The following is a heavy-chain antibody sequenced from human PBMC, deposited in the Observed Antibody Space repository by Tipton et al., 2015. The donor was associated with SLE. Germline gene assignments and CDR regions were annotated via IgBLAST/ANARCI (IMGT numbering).Heavy chain of an antibody. CDR3: ARSLLVCCSGGSCSSYYYMGV. Sequence: SLRLSCSASGFTLRNYAMSWVRQAPGKGPEWVSVISGSGTTTQYADSVKGRFTISRDNSKNTLYLQMNSLRPEDTAVYYCARSLLVCCSGGSCSSYYYMGVWGKGTTVTVSS. J-gene: IGHJ6*03. D-gene: IGHD2-15*01. V-gene: IGHV3-23*01. CDR2: ISGSGTTT. CDR1: GFTLRNYA.